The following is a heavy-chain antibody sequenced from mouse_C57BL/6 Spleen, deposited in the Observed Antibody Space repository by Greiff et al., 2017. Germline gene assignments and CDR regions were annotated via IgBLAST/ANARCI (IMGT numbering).Heavy chain of an antibody. Sequence: QVQLKQPGAELVKPGASVKMSCKASGYTFTSYWITWVKQRPGQGLEWIGDIYPGSGSTNYNEKFKSKATLTVDTSSSTAYMQLSSLTSEDSAVYYCARGDYGSSYFDYWGQGTTLTVSS. V-gene: IGHV1-55*01. CDR1: GYTFTSYW. J-gene: IGHJ2*01. CDR3: ARGDYGSSYFDY. CDR2: IYPGSGST. D-gene: IGHD1-1*01.